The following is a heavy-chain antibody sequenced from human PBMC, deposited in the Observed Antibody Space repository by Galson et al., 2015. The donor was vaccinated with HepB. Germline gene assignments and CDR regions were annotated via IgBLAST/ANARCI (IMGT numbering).Heavy chain of an antibody. D-gene: IGHD2-2*01. CDR1: GFSLSTSGVG. Sequence: PALVKPTQTLTLTSTFSGFSLSTSGVGMAWIGQPSGKALEWLELIYWTDDKHYRPPLKSRLTITKNTSVNQVVLTMTNMDTVDTATYYCTHVVRSTHPNDYWGQGTLVTVSS. V-gene: IGHV2-5*01. CDR3: THVVRSTHPNDY. CDR2: IYWTDDK. J-gene: IGHJ4*02.